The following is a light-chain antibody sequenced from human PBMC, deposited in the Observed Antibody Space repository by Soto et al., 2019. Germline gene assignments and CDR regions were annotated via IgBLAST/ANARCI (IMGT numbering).Light chain of an antibody. J-gene: IGLJ1*01. Sequence: QSALTQPRAVSVSPGQSVTISCTGTSSDVGGYNYVSWYQQHPGKAPKLMIYDVSERPSGVPDRFSGSQSGNTASLTISGLQAEDEAEYYCCSYAGSYTYVFGTGTKVTVL. V-gene: IGLV2-11*01. CDR2: DVS. CDR1: SSDVGGYNY. CDR3: CSYAGSYTYV.